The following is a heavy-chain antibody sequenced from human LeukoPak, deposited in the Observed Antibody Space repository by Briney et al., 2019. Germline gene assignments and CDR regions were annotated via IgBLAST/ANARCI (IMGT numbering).Heavy chain of an antibody. CDR1: GGSISSYY. CDR3: ARDQGGSYFDY. V-gene: IGHV4-59*01. CDR2: IYYSGNT. Sequence: SETVSLTCTVSGGSISSYYWSWIRQPPGKGLEWIGYIYYSGNTNYNPSLKSRVTISVDTSKSQFSLKLSSVTAADTAVYYCARDQGGSYFDYWGQGTLVTVSS. D-gene: IGHD1-26*01. J-gene: IGHJ4*02.